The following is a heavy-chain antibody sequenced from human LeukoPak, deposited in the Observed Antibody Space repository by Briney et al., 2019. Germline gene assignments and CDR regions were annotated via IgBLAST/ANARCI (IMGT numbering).Heavy chain of an antibody. J-gene: IGHJ4*02. CDR3: ARRGSTRGGFDY. V-gene: IGHV1-69*05. CDR1: GGTFSSDA. Sequence: KVSCKASGGTFSSDAISWVRQAPGQGLEWMGGIIPIFGTANYAQKFQGRVTITTDESTSTAYMELSSLRSEDTAVYYCARRGSTRGGFDYWGQGTLVTVSS. CDR2: IIPIFGTA. D-gene: IGHD2-2*01.